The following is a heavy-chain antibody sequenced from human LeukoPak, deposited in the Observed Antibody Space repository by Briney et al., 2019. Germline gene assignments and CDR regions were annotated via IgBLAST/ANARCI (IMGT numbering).Heavy chain of an antibody. V-gene: IGHV3-48*01. CDR1: RFTFSNYG. CDR2: INSRSSTI. CDR3: AREVGTPQAFDI. J-gene: IGHJ3*02. Sequence: GGSLRLSCAASRFTFSNYGVNRVRQAPGKGLEWVSYINSRSSTIYYANSVRGRFTISRDNAKNSLYLQMNSLKAEDTAIYYCAREVGTPQAFDIWGQGTMVTVSS. D-gene: IGHD1-26*01.